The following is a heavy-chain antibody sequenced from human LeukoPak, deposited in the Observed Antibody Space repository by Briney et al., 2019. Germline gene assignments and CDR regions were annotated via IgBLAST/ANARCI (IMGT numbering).Heavy chain of an antibody. CDR1: GGSISSYY. J-gene: IGHJ3*02. CDR3: AREGKGFDI. V-gene: IGHV4-4*07. Sequence: PSGTLSLTCAVSGGSISSYYWIWIRQPAGKGLEWIGRIHTSGTTNYNPSLKSRVTMSVDTSKNHFSLKLRSVTAADTAVYYCAREGKGFDIWGQGTMVTVSS. CDR2: IHTSGTT.